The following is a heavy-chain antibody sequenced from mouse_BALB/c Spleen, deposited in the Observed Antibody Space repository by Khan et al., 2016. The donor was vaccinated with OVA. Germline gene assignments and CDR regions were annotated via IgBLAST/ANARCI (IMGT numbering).Heavy chain of an antibody. V-gene: IGHV1-80*01. CDR3: ARSGYNYFAY. CDR1: GYAFSNYL. D-gene: IGHD2-1*01. CDR2: IYPGDGNT. J-gene: IGHJ3*01. Sequence: QVQLQQPGAELVRPGSSVKISCKASGYAFSNYLMNWVKQGPGQGLEWIGQIYPGDGNTKYNGKLKDKATLTADKSSSTAYMQLSSLTSEDSAVYFCARSGYNYFAYWGQGTLVTVSA.